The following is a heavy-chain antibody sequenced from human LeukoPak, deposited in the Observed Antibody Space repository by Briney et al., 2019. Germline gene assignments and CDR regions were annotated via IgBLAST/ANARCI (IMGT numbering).Heavy chain of an antibody. CDR1: GFTFRIYT. CDR3: ARDSVQHCGGDCPLDY. Sequence: GGSLRLSCGASGFTFRIYTIHWVRQAPGKGLEWVSSISSGSDYIYYADSMKGRFTISRDNAKNSVYLQMNSLRAEDTAVYYCARDSVQHCGGDCPLDYWGQGTLVTVSS. CDR2: ISSGSDYI. D-gene: IGHD2-21*02. V-gene: IGHV3-21*01. J-gene: IGHJ4*02.